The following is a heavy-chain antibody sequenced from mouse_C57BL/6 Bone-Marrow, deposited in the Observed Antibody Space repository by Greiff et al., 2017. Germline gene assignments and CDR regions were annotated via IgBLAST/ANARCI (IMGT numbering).Heavy chain of an antibody. Sequence: QVQLQQSGAELARPGASVTLSCKASGYTFTSYGISWVKQRTGQGLEWIGEIYPRRGNTSYNEKFKGKATLTADNSSSTAYMELRSLTSEVSSVYVSFYGSSYGGYFDVWGTGTTVTVSS. D-gene: IGHD1-1*01. J-gene: IGHJ1*03. V-gene: IGHV1-81*01. CDR2: IYPRRGNT. CDR3: FYGSSYGGYFDV. CDR1: GYTFTSYG.